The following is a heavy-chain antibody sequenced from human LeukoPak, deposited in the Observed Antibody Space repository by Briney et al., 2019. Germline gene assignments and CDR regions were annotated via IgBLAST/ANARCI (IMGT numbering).Heavy chain of an antibody. CDR1: GFTFDDYG. D-gene: IGHD3-16*01. CDR2: INWNGGST. J-gene: IGHJ3*02. V-gene: IGHV3-20*04. Sequence: PGGSLRLSCAASGFTFDDYGMSWVRQAPGKGLEWVSGINWNGGSTGYADSVKGRFTISRDNAKNSLYLQMNSLRAEDTSLYYCARDTSATGGIGAFDIWGQGTMVTVSS. CDR3: ARDTSATGGIGAFDI.